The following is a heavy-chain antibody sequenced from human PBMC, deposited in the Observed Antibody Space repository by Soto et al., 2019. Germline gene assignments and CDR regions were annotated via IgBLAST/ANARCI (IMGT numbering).Heavy chain of an antibody. V-gene: IGHV3-21*01. CDR3: ARVQWLASHI. Sequence: EVQLVESGGGLVKPGGFLGLLFCGFGIKVRRFKLKWVRQGSGKGLEWVSTITTSSTSIYYAGSVKGRFTISRDNAKNSLYLQMNSLRVEDTAVYYCARVQWLASHIWGQGTMVTVSS. CDR2: ITTSSTSI. D-gene: IGHD6-19*01. J-gene: IGHJ3*02. CDR1: IKVRRFK.